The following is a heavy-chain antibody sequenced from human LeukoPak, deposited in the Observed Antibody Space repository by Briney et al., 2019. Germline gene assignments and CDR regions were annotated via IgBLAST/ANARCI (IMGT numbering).Heavy chain of an antibody. CDR1: GFTFDEYV. V-gene: IGHV3-9*01. CDR3: AKASRWDAFDI. D-gene: IGHD2-15*01. CDR2: ISWNSGSI. J-gene: IGHJ3*02. Sequence: PGWSLRFSCTASGFTFDEYVMHWVRQAPGKGLEWVSGISWNSGSIGYADSVKGRITISRDNAKNSLYLQMNSLRAEDTALYYCAKASRWDAFDIWGQGTMVTVSS.